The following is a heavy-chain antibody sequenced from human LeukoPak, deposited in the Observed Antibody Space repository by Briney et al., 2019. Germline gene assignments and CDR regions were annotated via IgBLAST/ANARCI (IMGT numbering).Heavy chain of an antibody. D-gene: IGHD1-26*01. Sequence: PSETLSLTCTVSGDSISNYYWSWLRQSAGKGLEWIGRIVNGGSTNYNPSLESRVTMSLDTSKNQFSLKLTSVTAADTALYFCARDVGRTNWFDPWGQGTLVTVSS. J-gene: IGHJ5*02. V-gene: IGHV4-4*07. CDR3: ARDVGRTNWFDP. CDR1: GDSISNYY. CDR2: IVNGGST.